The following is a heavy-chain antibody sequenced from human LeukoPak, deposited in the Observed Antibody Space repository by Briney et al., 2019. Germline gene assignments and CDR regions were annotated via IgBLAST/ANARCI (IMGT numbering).Heavy chain of an antibody. J-gene: IGHJ4*02. D-gene: IGHD3-10*01. CDR1: GFSVSSNY. Sequence: PGGSLRLSCVASGFSVSSNYMSWVRQAPGKGLEWVSVIYSGGSTYYADSVKGRFTISRDNSKNTLYLQMNSLRAEDTAVYYCARDWAYGSGSYRGYWGQGTLVTGSS. CDR2: IYSGGST. V-gene: IGHV3-53*01. CDR3: ARDWAYGSGSYRGY.